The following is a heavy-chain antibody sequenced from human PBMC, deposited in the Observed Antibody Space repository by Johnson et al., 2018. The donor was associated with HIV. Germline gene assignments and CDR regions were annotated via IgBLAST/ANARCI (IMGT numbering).Heavy chain of an antibody. J-gene: IGHJ3*02. V-gene: IGHV3-15*01. CDR1: GFTFSNAW. CDR2: SRSKTDCGTT. CDR3: TTIYYDFWTGYLSDAFDI. D-gene: IGHD3-3*01. Sequence: VQLVESGGGLVKPGGSLTLSCAASGFTFSNAWMNWVRQAPGKGLEWVGRSRSKTDCGTTDYAAPVKGRFSISRDDSKNTLYLQMNSLKTEDTAMYYCTTIYYDFWTGYLSDAFDIWGQWTMVTVSS.